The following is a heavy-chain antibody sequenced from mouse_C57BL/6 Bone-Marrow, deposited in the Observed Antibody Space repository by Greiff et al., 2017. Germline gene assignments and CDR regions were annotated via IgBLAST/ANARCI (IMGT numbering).Heavy chain of an antibody. J-gene: IGHJ2*01. CDR2: INPYNGGT. CDR3: AMGVVTTGIDY. V-gene: IGHV1-19*01. D-gene: IGHD2-2*01. CDR1: GYTFTDYY. Sequence: DVQLQESGPVLVKPGASVKMSCKASGYTFTDYYMNWVKQSHGKSLEWIGVINPYNGGTSYNQKFKGKATLTVDKSSSTAYMELNSLTSEDSAVYYCAMGVVTTGIDYWGQGTTLTVSS.